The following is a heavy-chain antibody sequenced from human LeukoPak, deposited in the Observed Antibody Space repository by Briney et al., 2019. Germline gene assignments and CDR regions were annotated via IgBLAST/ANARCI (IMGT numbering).Heavy chain of an antibody. V-gene: IGHV3-30*04. CDR1: GFTFSSFA. Sequence: GGSLRLSCSASGFTFSSFAMHWVRQAPGKELEWVAVISYDGSNKYYADSVKGRFTISRDNSKNTLYLQMNSLNAEDTAVYYCAKAPGYSSGWYIDYWGQGTLVTVSS. J-gene: IGHJ4*03. CDR2: ISYDGSNK. D-gene: IGHD6-19*01. CDR3: AKAPGYSSGWYIDY.